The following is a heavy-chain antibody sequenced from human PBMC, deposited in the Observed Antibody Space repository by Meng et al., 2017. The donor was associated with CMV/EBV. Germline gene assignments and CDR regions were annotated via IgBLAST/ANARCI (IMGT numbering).Heavy chain of an antibody. J-gene: IGHJ3*01. D-gene: IGHD3-10*01. CDR2: IIPYLDEP. CDR3: AGRGPYGRALDV. CDR1: GGTSNTYT. Sequence: SVKVSCKASGGTSNTYTFNWVRQAPGRGLEWMGGIIPYLDEPNYAQTFQGRVAITSDRSAAAYMELGSLRSEDTAVYFCAGRGPYGRALDVWGHGTLVTVSS. V-gene: IGHV1-69*10.